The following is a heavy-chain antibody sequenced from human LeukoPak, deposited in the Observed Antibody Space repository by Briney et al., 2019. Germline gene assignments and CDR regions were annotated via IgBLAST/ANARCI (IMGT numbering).Heavy chain of an antibody. Sequence: GGSLRLSCSCSGFTFSTSWMFWARQAPGMGLEWVAHIKFDGSEIYYVDSVRGRFTISRDNGKNLLYLYMNSLRADDAAVYYCVKDWDSWGQGTLVTVSS. CDR2: IKFDGSEI. V-gene: IGHV3-7*01. J-gene: IGHJ4*02. CDR3: VKDWDS. CDR1: GFTFSTSW.